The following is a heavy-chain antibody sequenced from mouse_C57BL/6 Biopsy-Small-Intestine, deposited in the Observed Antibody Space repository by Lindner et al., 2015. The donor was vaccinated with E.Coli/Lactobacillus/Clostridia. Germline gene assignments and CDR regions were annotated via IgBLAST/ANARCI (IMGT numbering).Heavy chain of an antibody. CDR3: ARSTTIVTFDY. Sequence: VQLQESGAELVRPGSSVKMSCKTSGYTFTSYGINWVKQRPGQGLEWIGYIYIGNGYTEYNDKFKGKATLTSDTSSSSAYMQLSSLTSEDSAIYFCARSTTIVTFDYWGQGTPLTVSS. CDR2: IYIGNGYT. D-gene: IGHD2-5*01. J-gene: IGHJ2*01. CDR1: GYTFTSYG. V-gene: IGHV1-58*01.